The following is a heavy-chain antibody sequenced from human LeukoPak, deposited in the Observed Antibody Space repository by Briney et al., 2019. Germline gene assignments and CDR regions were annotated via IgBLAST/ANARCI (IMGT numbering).Heavy chain of an antibody. V-gene: IGHV3-30*18. CDR2: MSYDGRDK. CDR1: GFTFSSYG. CDR3: AKETRTFNWGADAFDI. J-gene: IGHJ3*02. Sequence: SLRLSCTASGFTFSSYGMHWVRQAPGKGLEWVAIMSYDGRDKYNADSVKGRFTITKDNSKNKLYLQMNSLRPEDTAVYYCAKETRTFNWGADAFDIWGQGTMVTVSS. D-gene: IGHD7-27*01.